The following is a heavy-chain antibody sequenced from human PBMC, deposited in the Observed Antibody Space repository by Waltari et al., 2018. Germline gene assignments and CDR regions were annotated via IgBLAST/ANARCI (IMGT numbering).Heavy chain of an antibody. CDR2: IKEDGSEQ. V-gene: IGHV3-7*01. CDR3: ATYKQWLAFDY. J-gene: IGHJ4*02. CDR1: EFTFSTKW. D-gene: IGHD6-19*01. Sequence: EVQLVDSGGGLVQPGGSLRLSCAASEFTFSTKWMSWVRQAPGKGLGWVASIKEDGSEQSYVDSVKGRFTISRDNTKNSLYLQMNSLRAEDTAVYYCATYKQWLAFDYWGQGTLVTVSS.